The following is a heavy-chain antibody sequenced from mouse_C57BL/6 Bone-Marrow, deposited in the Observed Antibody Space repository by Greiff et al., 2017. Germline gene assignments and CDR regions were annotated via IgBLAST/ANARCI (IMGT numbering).Heavy chain of an antibody. CDR3: ASHYGSSPLYC. J-gene: IGHJ2*01. CDR2: ISSGGSYT. Sequence: EVKLVESGGDLVKPGGSLKLSCAASGFTFSSYGMSWVRQTPDKRLEWVATISSGGSYTYYPDSVKGRFTISRDNAKNTLYLQMSSLKSEDTAMYYCASHYGSSPLYCWGQGTTLTVSS. CDR1: GFTFSSYG. D-gene: IGHD1-1*01. V-gene: IGHV5-6*02.